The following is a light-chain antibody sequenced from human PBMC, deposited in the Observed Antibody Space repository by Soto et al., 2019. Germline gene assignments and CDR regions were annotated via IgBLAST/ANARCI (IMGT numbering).Light chain of an antibody. CDR1: QSVSRN. CDR2: GAF. CDR3: QQYNDWTLT. V-gene: IGKV3-15*01. J-gene: IGKJ1*01. Sequence: IVMTQSPVTLSLSPGERATLSCRASQSVSRNLAWYQQKPGQAPSLLIYGAFTRATGVPARFSGTGSGTECTITISSLKSEDGSLYYCQQYNDWTLTFGQGTKVDIK.